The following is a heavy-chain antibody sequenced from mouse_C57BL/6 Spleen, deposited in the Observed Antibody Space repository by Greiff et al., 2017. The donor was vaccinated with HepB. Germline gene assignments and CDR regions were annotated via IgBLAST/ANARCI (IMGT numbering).Heavy chain of an antibody. Sequence: EVQLVESEGGLVQPGSSMKLSCTASGFTFSDYYMAWVRQVPEKGLEWVANINYDGSSTYYLDSLKSRFIISRDNAKNILYLQMSSLKSEDTATYYCARCYGSSLFDYWGQGTTLTVSS. V-gene: IGHV5-16*01. J-gene: IGHJ2*01. D-gene: IGHD1-1*01. CDR2: INYDGSST. CDR1: GFTFSDYY. CDR3: ARCYGSSLFDY.